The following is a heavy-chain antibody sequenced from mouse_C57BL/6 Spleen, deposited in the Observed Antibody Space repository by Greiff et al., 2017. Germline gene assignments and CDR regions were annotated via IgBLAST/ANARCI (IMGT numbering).Heavy chain of an antibody. V-gene: IGHV1-42*01. Sequence: VQLQQSGPELVKPGASVKISCKASGYSFTGYYMNWVKQSPEKSLEWIGEFNPSTGGTTYNQKFKAKATLTVDKSSSTAYMQLKSLTSEDSAVDYCTRAEIYYGNSDTWGQGTTPTVSS. J-gene: IGHJ2*01. CDR1: GYSFTGYY. CDR3: TRAEIYYGNSDT. CDR2: FNPSTGGT. D-gene: IGHD2-1*01.